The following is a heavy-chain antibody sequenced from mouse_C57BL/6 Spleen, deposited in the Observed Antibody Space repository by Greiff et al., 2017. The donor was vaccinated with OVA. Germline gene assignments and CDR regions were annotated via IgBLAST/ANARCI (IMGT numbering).Heavy chain of an antibody. D-gene: IGHD1-1*01. CDR1: GYSFTDYN. CDR2: INPNYGTT. Sequence: EVQGVESGPELVKPGASVKISCKASGYSFTDYNMNWVKQSNGKSLEWIGVINPNYGTTSYNQKFKGKATLTVDQSSSTAYMQLNSLTSEDSAVYYCARSIYYYGSSYFDYWGQGTTLTVSS. V-gene: IGHV1-39*01. J-gene: IGHJ2*01. CDR3: ARSIYYYGSSYFDY.